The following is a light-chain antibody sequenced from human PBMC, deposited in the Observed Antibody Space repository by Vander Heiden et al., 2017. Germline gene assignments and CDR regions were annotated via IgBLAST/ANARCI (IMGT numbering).Light chain of an antibody. V-gene: IGLV2-23*02. CDR1: SSDVGSYNL. CDR2: EVS. J-gene: IGLJ2*01. CDR3: SSYVGSGTFEGVV. Sequence: QSALTQPASVSGSPGQSITTSCTGTSSDVGSYNLVSWYQHHPGKTPKLIIYEVSKRPSGVSNRFSGSKSGNTASLTISGLQAEDEADYYCSSYVGSGTFEGVVFGGGTKLTVL.